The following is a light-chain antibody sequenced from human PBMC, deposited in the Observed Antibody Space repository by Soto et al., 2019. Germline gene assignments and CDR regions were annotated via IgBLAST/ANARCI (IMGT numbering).Light chain of an antibody. Sequence: EIVLTQSPATLSLSPGERATLSGRASQSVSSYLAWYQQKPGQAPRLLIYDASNRATGIPARFSGSGSGTDFTLTISSLEPEDFAVYYCQQRSNWPPLFTFGPGTKVDIK. CDR2: DAS. CDR3: QQRSNWPPLFT. V-gene: IGKV3-11*01. CDR1: QSVSSY. J-gene: IGKJ3*01.